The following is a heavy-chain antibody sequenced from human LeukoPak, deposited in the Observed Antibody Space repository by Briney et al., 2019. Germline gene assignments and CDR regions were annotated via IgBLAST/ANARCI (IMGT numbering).Heavy chain of an antibody. CDR2: ISYDGSNK. CDR1: GFTFPNFW. J-gene: IGHJ5*02. CDR3: ARNRLEWLLIPFDP. Sequence: GGSLRLSCAASGFTFPNFWMTWVRQAPGKGLEWVAVISYDGSNKYYADSVKGRFTISRDNSKNTLYLQMNSLRAEDTAVYYCARNRLEWLLIPFDPWGQGTLVTVSS. V-gene: IGHV3-30-3*01. D-gene: IGHD3-3*01.